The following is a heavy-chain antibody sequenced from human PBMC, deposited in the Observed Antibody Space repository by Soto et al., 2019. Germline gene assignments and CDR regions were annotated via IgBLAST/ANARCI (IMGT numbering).Heavy chain of an antibody. V-gene: IGHV1-8*01. CDR3: ANYRTLSPVGSDI. CDR1: GYTFTSYD. D-gene: IGHD1-26*01. J-gene: IGHJ3*02. Sequence: QVQLVQSGAEVKKPGASVKVSCRPSGYTFTSYDINWVRQATGQGPEWLGWVDPHSDNRGYAQRKFQGRLTLTRNTSISTVYMELSSLRSEDTAVYYCANYRTLSPVGSDIWGRGTMVTVSS. CDR2: VDPHSDNR.